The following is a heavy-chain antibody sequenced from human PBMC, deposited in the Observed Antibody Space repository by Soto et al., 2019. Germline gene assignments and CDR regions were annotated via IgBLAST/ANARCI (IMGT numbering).Heavy chain of an antibody. CDR3: ARDGNYYGMDV. J-gene: IGHJ6*02. V-gene: IGHV5-51*01. Sequence: GESLKISRKGSVYRFTTYCIAWFRQMPVKGLEWMGIIYPGDSDTRYSPSFQGQVSISADKSIRTAYLQWSSLKASDTAMYYCARDGNYYGMDVWGQGTTVTVSS. CDR1: VYRFTTYC. CDR2: IYPGDSDT.